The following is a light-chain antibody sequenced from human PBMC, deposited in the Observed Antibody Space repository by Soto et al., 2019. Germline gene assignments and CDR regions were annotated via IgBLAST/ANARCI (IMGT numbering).Light chain of an antibody. CDR2: DAS. Sequence: EIVLTQSPGTLSLSPGERATLSCRASQSVSSSYLAWYQQKPGQAPRLLIYDASNRATGIPARFSGSGSGTDFTLTISSLEPEDFAVYYCQQRSYWPPYTFGQGTKVDIK. J-gene: IGKJ2*01. V-gene: IGKV3-11*01. CDR3: QQRSYWPPYT. CDR1: QSVSSSY.